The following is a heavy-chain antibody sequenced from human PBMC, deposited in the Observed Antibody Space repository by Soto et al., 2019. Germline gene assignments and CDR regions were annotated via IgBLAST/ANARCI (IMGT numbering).Heavy chain of an antibody. CDR1: GGSISSGGYS. CDR3: ARAHYGDYGYGMDV. CDR2: TYHSGST. V-gene: IGHV4-30-2*01. J-gene: IGHJ6*02. Sequence: QLQLQESGSGLVKPSQTLSLTCAVSGGSISSGGYSWSWIRQPPGKGLEWIGYTYHSGSTYYNPSLQRRVTISVDRSKNQCALKLSSVTAADTAVYYCARAHYGDYGYGMDVWGQGTTVTVSS. D-gene: IGHD4-17*01.